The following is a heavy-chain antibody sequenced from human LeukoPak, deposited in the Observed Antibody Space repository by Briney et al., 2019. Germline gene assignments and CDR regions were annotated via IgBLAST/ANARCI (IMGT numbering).Heavy chain of an antibody. J-gene: IGHJ4*02. D-gene: IGHD1-26*01. V-gene: IGHV3-33*08. CDR1: GFTFSHYG. Sequence: GGSLRLSCAASGFTFSHYGMHWVRQAPGKGLEWVAVIWYDGSNKYYADSVKGRFTISRDNSKNTLYLQMNSLRAEDTAVYYCAAHHGELGYFDYWGQGTLVTVSS. CDR3: AAHHGELGYFDY. CDR2: IWYDGSNK.